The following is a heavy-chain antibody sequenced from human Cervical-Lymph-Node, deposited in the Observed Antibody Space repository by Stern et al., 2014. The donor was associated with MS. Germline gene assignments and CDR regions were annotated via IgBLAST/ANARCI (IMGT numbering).Heavy chain of an antibody. Sequence: DQLVESGAEVTKPGSSVKVSCKASGSTFSQFPSSRVRQAPGQGLAWMGGLFPVFGTPAYAQEFRGRVTITADVSTSTVYMELSSLRSDDTAVYYCALSSETSDRWYSLGYDLWGQGTLVTVSS. CDR1: GSTFSQFP. CDR3: ALSSETSDRWYSLGYDL. J-gene: IGHJ5*02. D-gene: IGHD6-13*01. V-gene: IGHV1-69*01. CDR2: LFPVFGTP.